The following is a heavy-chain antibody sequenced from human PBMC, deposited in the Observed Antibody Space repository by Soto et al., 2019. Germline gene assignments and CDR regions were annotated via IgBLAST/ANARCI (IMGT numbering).Heavy chain of an antibody. CDR3: TGGHCSSTSCFATHYYYYYYMDV. J-gene: IGHJ6*03. D-gene: IGHD2-2*01. Sequence: EVQLLESGGGLVQPGGSLRLSCAASGFTFSSYAMSWVRQAPGKGLEWVSAISGSGGSTYYADSVKGRFTISRDNSKNTLYLQMNSLRAEDTAVYYCTGGHCSSTSCFATHYYYYYYMDVWGKGTTVTVSS. CDR2: ISGSGGST. CDR1: GFTFSSYA. V-gene: IGHV3-23*01.